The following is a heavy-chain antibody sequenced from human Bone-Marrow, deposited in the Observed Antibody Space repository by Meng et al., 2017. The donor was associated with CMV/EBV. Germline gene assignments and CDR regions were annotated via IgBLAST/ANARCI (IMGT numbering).Heavy chain of an antibody. CDR2: IIPIFGTA. V-gene: IGHV1-69*05. Sequence: SVKVSCKASGGTFSSYAISWVRQAPGQGLEWMGGIIPIFGTANYAQKFQGRVTITTDESTSTAYMELSRLRSDDTAVYYCARGYYYDSSGYPDLDYWGQGTLVTVSS. CDR3: ARGYYYDSSGYPDLDY. D-gene: IGHD3-22*01. J-gene: IGHJ4*02. CDR1: GGTFSSYA.